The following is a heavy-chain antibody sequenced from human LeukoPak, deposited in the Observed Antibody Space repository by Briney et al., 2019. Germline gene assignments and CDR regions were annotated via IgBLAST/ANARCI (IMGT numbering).Heavy chain of an antibody. CDR3: ARGSGYYTAFDY. CDR1: GYTFTSYG. CDR2: ISAYNGNT. D-gene: IGHD3-3*01. Sequence: ASVRVSCKASGYTFTSYGISWVRRAPGQGLEWMGWISAYNGNTNYAQKFQGRVTMTTDTSTSTAYMELRSLRSDDTAVYYCARGSGYYTAFDYWGQGTLVTVSS. V-gene: IGHV1-18*01. J-gene: IGHJ4*02.